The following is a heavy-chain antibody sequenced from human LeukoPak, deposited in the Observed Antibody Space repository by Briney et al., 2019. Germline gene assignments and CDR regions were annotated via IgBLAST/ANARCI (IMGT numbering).Heavy chain of an antibody. D-gene: IGHD3-10*01. V-gene: IGHV4-59*01. CDR2: ISYTGST. CDR1: GGSISPYF. CDR3: ARDDYRGVTNFDP. Sequence: PSETLSLTCTVSGGSISPYFWSWMRQTPGKGLEWIGYISYTGSTNYNPALESRVTISVDTSKNQFSLQLTSVTAADTAVYYCARDDYRGVTNFDPWGQGTLVTVSS. J-gene: IGHJ5*02.